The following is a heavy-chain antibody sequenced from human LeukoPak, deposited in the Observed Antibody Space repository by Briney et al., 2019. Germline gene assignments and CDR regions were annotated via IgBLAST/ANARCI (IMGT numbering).Heavy chain of an antibody. Sequence: GGSLRLSCAASGLNFSSRWMNWVRQAPGKGLEWVSAISGSGGSTYYADSVKGRFTISRDNSKNTLYLQMNSLRAEDTAVYYCAKVSGWFGGFPPHNPYYFDYWGQGTLVTVSS. J-gene: IGHJ4*02. CDR1: GLNFSSRW. D-gene: IGHD3-10*01. CDR3: AKVSGWFGGFPPHNPYYFDY. V-gene: IGHV3-23*01. CDR2: ISGSGGST.